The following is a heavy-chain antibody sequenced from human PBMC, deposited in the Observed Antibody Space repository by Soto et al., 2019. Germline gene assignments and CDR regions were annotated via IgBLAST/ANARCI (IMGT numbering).Heavy chain of an antibody. CDR1: GFTFSDVW. D-gene: IGHD6-19*01. CDR3: SAGLGKTDHEY. CDR2: IKRETDGGTT. Sequence: GGSLRLSCVASGFTFSDVWMNWVRQAPGKGLEWVGRIKRETDGGTTDYAAPAKGRFTISRDDSKNSLYLQMNSLKIEDTAVYYCSAGLGKTDHEYWGQGILVTVSS. V-gene: IGHV3-15*07. J-gene: IGHJ4*02.